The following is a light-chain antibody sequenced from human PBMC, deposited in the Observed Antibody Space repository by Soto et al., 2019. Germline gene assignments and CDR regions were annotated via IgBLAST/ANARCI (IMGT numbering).Light chain of an antibody. J-gene: IGKJ1*01. Sequence: DIQMTQSPSTLSASIGDRVTITCRASQSISNWLAWYQQKPGKAPELLIYKASNLQSGVPSRFSGSGSGTEFTLTINSLQPDDFVTFYCQQYRTYPWTFGQGTRVEIK. CDR3: QQYRTYPWT. V-gene: IGKV1-5*03. CDR2: KAS. CDR1: QSISNW.